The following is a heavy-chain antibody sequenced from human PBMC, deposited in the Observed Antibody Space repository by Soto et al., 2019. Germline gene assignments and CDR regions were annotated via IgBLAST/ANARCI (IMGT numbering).Heavy chain of an antibody. CDR3: ARVLVGACDY. J-gene: IGHJ4*02. Sequence: QVTLKESGPVLVKPTETLTLTCTFAGFSVSNAGMGVSWIRQPPGKALEWLANIFSNDEKSYSTSLKSRLTISEDTSKSQVVLTMTNMDSVDTTTYYCARVLVGACDYWGQGILVTVSS. CDR2: IFSNDEK. V-gene: IGHV2-26*01. D-gene: IGHD1-26*01. CDR1: GFSVSNAGMG.